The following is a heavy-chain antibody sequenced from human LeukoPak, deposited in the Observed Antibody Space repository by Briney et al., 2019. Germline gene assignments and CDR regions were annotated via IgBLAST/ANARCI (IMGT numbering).Heavy chain of an antibody. CDR3: AKDRPLNWGYYFDY. V-gene: IGHV3-74*01. J-gene: IGHJ4*02. Sequence: PGGSLRLSCAASGFTFSSDWMHWVRQAPGKGLVWVSRINNDGSSTSHADSVKGRFTISRDSSKNTLYLQMNSLRAEDTAVYYCAKDRPLNWGYYFDYWGQGTLVTVSS. CDR1: GFTFSSDW. CDR2: INNDGSST. D-gene: IGHD7-27*01.